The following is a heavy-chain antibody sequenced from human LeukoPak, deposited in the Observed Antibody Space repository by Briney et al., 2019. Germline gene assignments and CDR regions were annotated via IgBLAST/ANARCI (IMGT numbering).Heavy chain of an antibody. Sequence: GASVKVSCKASGYTFTSYGISWVRQAPGQGLEWMGWISAYNGYTNYAQKLQGRVTMTTDTSTSTAYMELRSLRSDDTAVYYCARDGQASDYVWGSYQRYWGQGTLVTVSS. J-gene: IGHJ4*02. D-gene: IGHD3-16*02. CDR2: ISAYNGYT. CDR3: ARDGQASDYVWGSYQRY. CDR1: GYTFTSYG. V-gene: IGHV1-18*01.